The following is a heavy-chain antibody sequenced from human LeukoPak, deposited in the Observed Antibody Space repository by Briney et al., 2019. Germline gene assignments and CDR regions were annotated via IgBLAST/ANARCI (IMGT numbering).Heavy chain of an antibody. J-gene: IGHJ4*02. CDR1: GYSISSGYY. Sequence: PSETPSLTCTVSGYSISSGYYWGWIRQPPGKGLEWIGSIYYSGSTYYNPSLKSRVTISVDTSKNQFSLKLSSVTAADTAVCYCARVHAGDDYGDYWGQGTLVTVSS. D-gene: IGHD4-17*01. CDR3: ARVHAGDDYGDY. CDR2: IYYSGST. V-gene: IGHV4-38-2*02.